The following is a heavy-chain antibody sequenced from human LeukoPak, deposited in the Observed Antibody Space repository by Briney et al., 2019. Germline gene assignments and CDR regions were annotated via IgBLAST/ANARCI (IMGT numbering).Heavy chain of an antibody. D-gene: IGHD1-26*01. V-gene: IGHV4-39*01. CDR2: IYSSGST. Sequence: SETLSLTCTVSGGSISSSSYYWGWLRQPPGTGLEWIGSIYSSGSTYYNPSLKSRVTISVDTSQNQFSLKLSSVTAADTAVYYCATQTRWELFDYWGQGTLVTVSS. J-gene: IGHJ4*02. CDR3: ATQTRWELFDY. CDR1: GGSISSSSYY.